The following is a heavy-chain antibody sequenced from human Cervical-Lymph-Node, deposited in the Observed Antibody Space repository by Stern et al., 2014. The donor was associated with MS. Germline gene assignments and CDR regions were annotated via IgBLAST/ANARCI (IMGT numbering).Heavy chain of an antibody. CDR3: ARQRYFDY. Sequence: VQLVQSGPEVKRPGESLKISCQASGYTFTSYWIGWVRQMPGKGLEWIAIIFPGGSDIRYSPSFQGQVTISADKSSSTPYLQWNNLKAADPAIYYCARQRYFDYWGQGTLVTVSS. CDR1: GYTFTSYW. J-gene: IGHJ4*02. V-gene: IGHV5-51*01. CDR2: IFPGGSDI.